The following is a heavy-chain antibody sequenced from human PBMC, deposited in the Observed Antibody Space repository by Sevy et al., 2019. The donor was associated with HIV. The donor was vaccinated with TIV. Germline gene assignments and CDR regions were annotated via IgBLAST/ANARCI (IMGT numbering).Heavy chain of an antibody. D-gene: IGHD2-2*01. CDR3: ARHCSTTSCSHAFDI. CDR1: GGSFSGYY. J-gene: IGHJ3*02. Sequence: SKTLSLTCAVYGGSFSGYYWSWIRQSPGKGLEWIGEINHSGSTNYNPSLKSRVIISVDTSKNQFSLKLSSVTAADTAVYYCARHCSTTSCSHAFDIWGQGTMVTVSS. V-gene: IGHV4-34*01. CDR2: INHSGST.